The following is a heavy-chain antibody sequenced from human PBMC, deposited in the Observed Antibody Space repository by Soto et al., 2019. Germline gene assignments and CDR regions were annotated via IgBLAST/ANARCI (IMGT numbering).Heavy chain of an antibody. CDR3: AHKLPGDSRLDY. V-gene: IGHV2-5*02. CDR2: IYWDDSK. Sequence: QITLKESGPTLVKPTQTLTLTCTFSGFSLSTSGVGVGWIRQPPGKALEWLTVIYWDDSKEYSPSLQRRLTIPKITSKTQLVFKMTTLNPVTTAQIYWAHKLPGDSRLDYWAQETRATAS. J-gene: IGHJ4*02. D-gene: IGHD4-17*01. CDR1: GFSLSTSGVG.